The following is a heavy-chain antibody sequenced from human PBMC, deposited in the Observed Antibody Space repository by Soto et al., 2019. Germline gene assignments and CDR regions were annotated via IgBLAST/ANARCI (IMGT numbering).Heavy chain of an antibody. D-gene: IGHD3-10*01. J-gene: IGHJ3*01. Sequence: EVQLLESGGDLVQPGGSLRLSCAASGFTFTTYAMSWVRQAPGKGLEWVAAISDSGGTTYSVDSVKGRFSISRDDSKSTLYLEMNSLRAEDTAVYYCAKHFGGRAHHDGFDVWGQGTMVTVSS. CDR2: ISDSGGTT. CDR1: GFTFTTYA. CDR3: AKHFGGRAHHDGFDV. V-gene: IGHV3-23*01.